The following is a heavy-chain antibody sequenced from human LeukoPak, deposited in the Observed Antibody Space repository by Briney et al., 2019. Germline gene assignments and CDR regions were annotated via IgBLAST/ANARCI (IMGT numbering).Heavy chain of an antibody. CDR2: INPNSGGT. J-gene: IGHJ6*03. Sequence: GASVKVSCKASGYTFTGYYMHWVRQAPGQGLEWMGWINPNSGGTNYAQKFQGRVTMTRDTSISTAYMELSRLRSDDTAVYYCARMCNWNYENLLYYYYYMDVWGKGTTVTVSS. D-gene: IGHD1-7*01. V-gene: IGHV1-2*02. CDR1: GYTFTGYY. CDR3: ARMCNWNYENLLYYYYYMDV.